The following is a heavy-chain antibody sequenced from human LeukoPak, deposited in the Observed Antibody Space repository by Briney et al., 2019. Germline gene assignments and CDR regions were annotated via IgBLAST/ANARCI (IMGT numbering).Heavy chain of an antibody. CDR2: IDTAGDT. CDR1: GFNFSNYD. CDR3: ARGQRYGEFRDN. Sequence: PGGSLRLSCAVSGFNFSNYDMHWVRQAAGKGLEWVSSIDTAGDTYYVASVKGRFTISREVAKDSLYLQMNSLRAGDTAVYYCARGQRYGEFRDNWGQGTLVTVSS. V-gene: IGHV3-13*01. D-gene: IGHD3-10*01. J-gene: IGHJ4*02.